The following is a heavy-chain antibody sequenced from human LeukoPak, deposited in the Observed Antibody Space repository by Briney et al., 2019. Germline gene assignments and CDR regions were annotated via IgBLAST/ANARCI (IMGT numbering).Heavy chain of an antibody. J-gene: IGHJ4*02. D-gene: IGHD5-24*01. CDR1: GYTFTSYY. CDR3: ARHAVEGKWLQFYYFNF. Sequence: ASVKVSCKASGYTFTSYYMHWVRQAPGQGLEWMGIINPSGGSTSYAQKFQGRVTMTRDTSTSTVYMELSSLRSEDTAVYYCARHAVEGKWLQFYYFNFWGQGSLVTVSS. CDR2: INPSGGST. V-gene: IGHV1-46*01.